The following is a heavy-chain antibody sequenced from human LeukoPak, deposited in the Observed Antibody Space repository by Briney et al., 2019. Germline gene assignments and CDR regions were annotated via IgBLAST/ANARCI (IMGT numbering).Heavy chain of an antibody. Sequence: GGSLRLSCAASGFTVSSNYMSWVRQAPGKGLEWVSVIYSGGSTYYADSVKGRFTISRDNSKSTLYLQMNSLRAEDTAVYYCAKDQSGILTGYLPWGQGTLVAVSS. CDR3: AKDQSGILTGYLP. CDR1: GFTVSSNY. CDR2: IYSGGST. V-gene: IGHV3-66*01. J-gene: IGHJ5*02. D-gene: IGHD3-9*01.